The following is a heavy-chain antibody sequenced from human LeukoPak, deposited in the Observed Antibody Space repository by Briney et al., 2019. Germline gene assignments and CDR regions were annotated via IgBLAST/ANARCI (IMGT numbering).Heavy chain of an antibody. J-gene: IGHJ3*02. CDR2: IYHSGST. Sequence: PSQTLSLTCAVSGGSISSGGSSWSWIRQPPGKGLEWIGYIYHSGSTYYNPSLKSRVTISVDRSKNQFSLKLSSVTAADTAVYYCARVYGGNFGDGAFDIWGQGTMVTVSS. D-gene: IGHD4-23*01. V-gene: IGHV4-30-2*01. CDR3: ARVYGGNFGDGAFDI. CDR1: GGSISSGGSS.